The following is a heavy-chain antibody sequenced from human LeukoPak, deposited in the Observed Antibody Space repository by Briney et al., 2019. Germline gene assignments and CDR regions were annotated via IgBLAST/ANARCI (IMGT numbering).Heavy chain of an antibody. CDR2: IYSDGST. D-gene: IGHD1-26*01. CDR3: ARDPGGGPTHGY. CDR1: GFTVGNNY. Sequence: PGGSLRISCAASGFTVGNNYMSWVRQAAGKGLEWVSVIYSDGSTYYADSVKARFTISRDNSKNTLYLQMNSLRADDTAVYYCARDPGGGPTHGYWGQGTLVTVSS. V-gene: IGHV3-66*02. J-gene: IGHJ4*02.